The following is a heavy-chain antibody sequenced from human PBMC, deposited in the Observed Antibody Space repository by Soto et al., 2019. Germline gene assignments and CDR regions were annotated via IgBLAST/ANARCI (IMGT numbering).Heavy chain of an antibody. CDR1: GGSITSISYY. V-gene: IGHV4-39*01. D-gene: IGHD3-22*01. J-gene: IGHJ4*02. CDR2: IYYSGST. Sequence: SETLSLTCTVSGGSITSISYYWGWIRQPPGKGLEWIGNIYYSGSTYYNPSLKSRVTISVDTSKNQFSLKLSSVTAADTAVYYCMLGSGWKDFXYWGQGTLVTVSS. CDR3: MLGSGWKDFXY.